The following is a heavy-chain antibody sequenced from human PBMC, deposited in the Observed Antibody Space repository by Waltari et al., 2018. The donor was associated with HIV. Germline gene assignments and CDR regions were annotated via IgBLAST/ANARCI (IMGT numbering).Heavy chain of an antibody. CDR2: VDPANGEA. CDR1: GYKFTKFY. J-gene: IGHJ4*02. Sequence: EAQMVQSGAEGKKPGPKRRNSGKTSGYKFTKFYIHWVQQAPGKGLEWMGLVDPANGEAVYAERFQGRLTISADTSTDTGYLYLTSLTSDDSGVYFCAAGQQFWGQGTLVTVSS. V-gene: IGHV1-69-2*01. D-gene: IGHD1-1*01. CDR3: AAGQQF.